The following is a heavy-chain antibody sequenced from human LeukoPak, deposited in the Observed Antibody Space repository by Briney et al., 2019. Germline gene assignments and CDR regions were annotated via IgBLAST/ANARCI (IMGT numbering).Heavy chain of an antibody. Sequence: GGSLRLSCAASGFTYSDHYMHWVHQASGKVLEWVGRIRSKANSYATAYAASVKGRFTISRDDSKNTAYLQMNSLKTEDTAVYYCTRLEYDSSWQFDYWGQGTLVTVSS. CDR3: TRLEYDSSWQFDY. D-gene: IGHD6-13*01. V-gene: IGHV3-73*01. J-gene: IGHJ4*02. CDR1: GFTYSDHY. CDR2: IRSKANSYAT.